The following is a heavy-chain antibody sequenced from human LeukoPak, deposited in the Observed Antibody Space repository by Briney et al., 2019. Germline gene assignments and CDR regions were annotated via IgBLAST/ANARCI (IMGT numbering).Heavy chain of an antibody. Sequence: GGSLRLSCAASGFTFSIYSMNWVRQAPGKGLEWVSYISSDRSIVYYADSVKGRFTISRDNAKNSLYLQMDSLRAADTAVYHCARNYSPFDYWGQGTLVTVSS. D-gene: IGHD3-10*01. V-gene: IGHV3-48*01. J-gene: IGHJ4*02. CDR3: ARNYSPFDY. CDR2: ISSDRSIV. CDR1: GFTFSIYS.